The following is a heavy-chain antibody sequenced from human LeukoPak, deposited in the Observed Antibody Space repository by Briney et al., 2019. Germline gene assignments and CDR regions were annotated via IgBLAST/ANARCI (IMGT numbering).Heavy chain of an antibody. CDR1: GYTFTSYG. J-gene: IGHJ6*03. Sequence: ASVKVSCKASGYTFTSYGISWVRQAPGQGLEWMGWISAYNGNTNYAQKLQGRVTMTTDTSTSTAYMELRSLRSDDTAVYYCARDRGDFWSGYYTGYYYYYMDVWGKGTTVTVSS. D-gene: IGHD3-3*01. CDR2: ISAYNGNT. V-gene: IGHV1-18*01. CDR3: ARDRGDFWSGYYTGYYYYYMDV.